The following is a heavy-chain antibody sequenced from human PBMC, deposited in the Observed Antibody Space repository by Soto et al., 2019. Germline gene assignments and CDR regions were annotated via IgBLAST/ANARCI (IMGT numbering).Heavy chain of an antibody. J-gene: IGHJ3*01. CDR1: GGSGSYY. D-gene: IGHD2-15*01. V-gene: IGHV4-39*01. CDR3: ARQGSCSGDNCFSFLYSFDV. Sequence: SETLSLTCTVSGGSGSYYWAWILQPPGRGLEYIGSVHDSGSTYYSPSLKRRLNLSADMSKNQLSLRLTSVTAADTAVYYCARQGSCSGDNCFSFLYSFDVWARGTMVTVSS. CDR2: VHDSGST.